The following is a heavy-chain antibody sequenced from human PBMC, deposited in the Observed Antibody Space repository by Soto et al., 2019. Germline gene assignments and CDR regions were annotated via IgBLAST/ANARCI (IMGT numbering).Heavy chain of an antibody. V-gene: IGHV3-21*01. CDR2: ISGSSSYI. D-gene: IGHD2-2*01. CDR1: GFTFSSYS. Sequence: GGSLRLSCAASGFTFSSYSMNWVRQAPGKGLEWVSSISGSSSYIYYADAVKGRLTISRDNAKNSLYLQMTSLRAEDTAVYYCAGGVPADNYSCYYCAMDVWGQGTTVTVSS. J-gene: IGHJ6*02. CDR3: AGGVPADNYSCYYCAMDV.